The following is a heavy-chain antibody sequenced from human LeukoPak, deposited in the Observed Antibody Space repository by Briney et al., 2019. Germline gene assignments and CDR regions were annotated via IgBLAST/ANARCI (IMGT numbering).Heavy chain of an antibody. CDR1: GFTFNQYW. J-gene: IGHJ4*02. Sequence: PGGSLRLSCAASGFTFNQYWMHWVRQGSGKGLAWVSRISLDGSETDYADSAKGRFTVSRDNAKNTVYLQMNRLRVDDTAVYYCARGVYGNFDSWGQGILVTVSS. D-gene: IGHD3-10*01. V-gene: IGHV3-74*01. CDR3: ARGVYGNFDS. CDR2: ISLDGSET.